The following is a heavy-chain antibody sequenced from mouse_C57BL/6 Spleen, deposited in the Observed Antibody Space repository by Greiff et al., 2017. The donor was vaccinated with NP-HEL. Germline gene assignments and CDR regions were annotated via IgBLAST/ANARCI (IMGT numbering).Heavy chain of an antibody. V-gene: IGHV2-9-1*01. CDR2: IWTGGGT. CDR1: GFSLTSYA. J-gene: IGHJ4*01. CDR3: ARKIYYDYDEGMDY. Sequence: VKLVESGPGLVAPSQSLSITCTVSGFSLTSYAISWVRQPPGKGLEWLGVIWTGGGTNYNSALKSRLSISKDNSKSQVFLKMNSLQTDDTARYYCARKIYYDYDEGMDYWGQGTSVTVSS. D-gene: IGHD2-4*01.